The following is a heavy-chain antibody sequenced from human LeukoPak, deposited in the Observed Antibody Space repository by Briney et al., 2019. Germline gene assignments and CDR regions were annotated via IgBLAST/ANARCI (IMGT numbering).Heavy chain of an antibody. CDR1: GFTFSSYG. CDR3: AKGYYGSGSYGWFDY. Sequence: GGTLRLSCAASGFTFSSYGMSWVRQAPGKGLEWVSAISGSGGSTYYADSVKGRFTISRDNSKNTLFLHMNSLRAEDTAVYSCAKGYYGSGSYGWFDYWGQGTLVTVSS. CDR2: ISGSGGST. D-gene: IGHD3-10*01. J-gene: IGHJ4*02. V-gene: IGHV3-23*01.